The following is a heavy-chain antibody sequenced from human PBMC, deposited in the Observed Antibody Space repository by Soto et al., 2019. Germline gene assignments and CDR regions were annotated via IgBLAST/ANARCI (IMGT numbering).Heavy chain of an antibody. Sequence: EVQLLESGGGLVQPGGSLRLSCAASGFIFSSYAMSWVRQAPGKGLEWVSAISGSGGSTYYADSVKGRFTISRDNSKNTLYLQMNSLRAADTAVYYCAKPPSSGSNGYWGQGTLVTVSS. J-gene: IGHJ4*02. CDR3: AKPPSSGSNGY. CDR2: ISGSGGST. V-gene: IGHV3-23*01. D-gene: IGHD1-26*01. CDR1: GFIFSSYA.